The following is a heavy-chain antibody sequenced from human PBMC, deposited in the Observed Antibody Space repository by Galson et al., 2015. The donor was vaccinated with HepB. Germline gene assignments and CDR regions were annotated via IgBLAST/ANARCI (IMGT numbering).Heavy chain of an antibody. Sequence: SLRLSCAASGFTFSSYWMHWVRQAPGKGLVWVSRINSDGSSTSNADSVKGRFTISRDNAKNTVYLQMNSLRAEDTAVYFCVKGDPAAAAQIDYWGQGTLVTVSS. CDR1: GFTFSSYW. J-gene: IGHJ4*02. D-gene: IGHD6-13*01. V-gene: IGHV3-74*01. CDR3: VKGDPAAAAQIDY. CDR2: INSDGSST.